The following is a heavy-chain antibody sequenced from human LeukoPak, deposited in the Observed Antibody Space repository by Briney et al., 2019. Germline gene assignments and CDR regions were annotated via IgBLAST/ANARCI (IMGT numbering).Heavy chain of an antibody. D-gene: IGHD4-17*01. J-gene: IGHJ4*02. V-gene: IGHV3-23*01. CDR3: AKDAMATVTYFDY. CDR2: LSGSGGDT. Sequence: PGRSLRLSCATSGFTFNSYAMSWVRQAPGKGLEWVLGLSGSGGDTDYADSVKGRFTISRDNSRNTLYLQMNSLRSEDTAVYYCAKDAMATVTYFDYWGQGSLVTVSS. CDR1: GFTFNSYA.